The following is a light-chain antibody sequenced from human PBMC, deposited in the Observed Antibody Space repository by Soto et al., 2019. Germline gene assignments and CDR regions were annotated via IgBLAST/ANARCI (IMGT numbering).Light chain of an antibody. V-gene: IGKV3-20*01. CDR1: QTITSSF. Sequence: EIVLTQSPGTLSLSPGERATLSCRASQTITSSFLAWYQQNPGQAPRLLVSGASSRAADVPDRFSGSGSGTDFTLTISRLEPEDFAVYYCQQYDSSPLTFGGGTTVEIK. CDR2: GAS. CDR3: QQYDSSPLT. J-gene: IGKJ4*01.